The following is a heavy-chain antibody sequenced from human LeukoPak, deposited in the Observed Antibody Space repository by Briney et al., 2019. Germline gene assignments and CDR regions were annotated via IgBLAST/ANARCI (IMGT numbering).Heavy chain of an antibody. CDR2: IYYSGST. CDR3: ARGGPYYYYYMDV. J-gene: IGHJ6*03. Sequence: GSLRLSCAASGFTVSSNYMSWIRQPPGKGLEWIGYIYYSGSTNYNPSLKSRVTISVDTSKNQFSLKLSSVTAADTAVYYCARGGPYYYYYMDVWGKGTTVTVSS. CDR1: GFTVSSNY. V-gene: IGHV4-59*02.